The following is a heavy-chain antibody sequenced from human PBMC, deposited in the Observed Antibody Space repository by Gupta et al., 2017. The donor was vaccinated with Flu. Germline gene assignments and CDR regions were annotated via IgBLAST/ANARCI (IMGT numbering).Heavy chain of an antibody. Sequence: QVQLQQWGAGMLKPSETLSLPCALYGGSFSGYYWSWIRQPPGKGLEWIGEINHSGSTNYNPSLKSRVTISVDTSKNQFSLKMSFVTAADTAVYYCARVVGSGHSYSFDSWGQGPLVTVSS. V-gene: IGHV4-34*01. CDR3: ARVVGSGHSYSFDS. J-gene: IGHJ4*02. CDR2: INHSGST. CDR1: GGSFSGYY. D-gene: IGHD6-19*01.